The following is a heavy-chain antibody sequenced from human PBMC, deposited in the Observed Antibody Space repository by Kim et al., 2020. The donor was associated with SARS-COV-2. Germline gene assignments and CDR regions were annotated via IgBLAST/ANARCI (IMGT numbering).Heavy chain of an antibody. CDR3: ARDTSYYGSGDNAFDI. V-gene: IGHV4-59*01. Sequence: SLKSRVTISVDTSKNQFSLKLSSVTAADTAVYYCARDTSYYGSGDNAFDIWGQGTMVTVSS. J-gene: IGHJ3*02. D-gene: IGHD3-10*01.